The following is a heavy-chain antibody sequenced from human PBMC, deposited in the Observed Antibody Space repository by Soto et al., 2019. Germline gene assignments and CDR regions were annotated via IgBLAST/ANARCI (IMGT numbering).Heavy chain of an antibody. V-gene: IGHV3-23*01. CDR3: AKRSSSSTFDY. D-gene: IGHD6-6*01. CDR2: IRGSDDST. CDR1: GFTFSSYA. Sequence: EVQRLESGGGLVQPGESLRLSCAASGFTFSSYAMSWVRQAPGKGLEWVSVIRGSDDSTYYADSVKGRFTISRHNSKNTLYLQMNSLRSEDTAVYSCAKRSSSSTFDYWGKGTLVPVYS. J-gene: IGHJ4*02.